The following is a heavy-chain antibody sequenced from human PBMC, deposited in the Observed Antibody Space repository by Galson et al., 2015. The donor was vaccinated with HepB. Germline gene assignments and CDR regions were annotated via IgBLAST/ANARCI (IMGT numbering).Heavy chain of an antibody. Sequence: QSGAEVKKPGESLRISFKGSGYSFTSYWINWVRQMPGKGLEWMGRIDPSDSYTNYSPSLQGHVTISADKSMNTAFLQWSSVKASDTAMYFCARGIAVAGTSLDYWGQGTLATVSS. V-gene: IGHV5-10-1*01. CDR3: ARGIAVAGTSLDY. CDR2: IDPSDSYT. CDR1: GYSFTSYW. J-gene: IGHJ4*02. D-gene: IGHD6-19*01.